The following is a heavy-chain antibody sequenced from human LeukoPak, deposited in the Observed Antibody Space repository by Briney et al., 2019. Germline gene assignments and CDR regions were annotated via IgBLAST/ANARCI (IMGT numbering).Heavy chain of an antibody. V-gene: IGHV3-66*01. CDR2: IYSGGST. Sequence: GGSLRLSCAASGFTVSSNYMSWVRQAPGKGLEWVSVIYSGGSTYYADSVKGRFTISRDNSKNTLYLQMNSLRAEDTAVYYCAREPGYYYDSSGYFDYWGQGTLVTVSS. J-gene: IGHJ4*02. CDR1: GFTVSSNY. CDR3: AREPGYYYDSSGYFDY. D-gene: IGHD3-22*01.